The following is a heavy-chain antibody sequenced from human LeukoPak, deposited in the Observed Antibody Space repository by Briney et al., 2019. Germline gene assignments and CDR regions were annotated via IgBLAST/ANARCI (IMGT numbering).Heavy chain of an antibody. V-gene: IGHV3-11*01. Sequence: PGGSLRLSCAASGFTFGDYYMSWIRQAPGKGLEWVSYISSSGSTIYYADSVKGRFTISRDNAKNSLCLQMNSLRAEDTAVYYCARVPSSVGATLSDYWGQGTLVTVSS. CDR2: ISSSGSTI. CDR1: GFTFGDYY. D-gene: IGHD1-26*01. CDR3: ARVPSSVGATLSDY. J-gene: IGHJ4*02.